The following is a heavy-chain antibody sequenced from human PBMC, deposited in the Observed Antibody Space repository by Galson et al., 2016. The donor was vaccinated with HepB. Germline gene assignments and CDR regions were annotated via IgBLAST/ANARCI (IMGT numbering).Heavy chain of an antibody. V-gene: IGHV3-33*06. CDR3: AKRRTYCSGGRCHSGWFDP. J-gene: IGHJ5*02. CDR2: IWYDGTDK. Sequence: SLRLSCAASGYTFSSFGMHWVRQAPGKGLEWVALIWYDGTDKYYADSVKGRFTISRDNSKNNVYLQMNSLRADDTAVYYCAKRRTYCSGGRCHSGWFDPWGQGTLVTVSS. D-gene: IGHD2-15*01. CDR1: GYTFSSFG.